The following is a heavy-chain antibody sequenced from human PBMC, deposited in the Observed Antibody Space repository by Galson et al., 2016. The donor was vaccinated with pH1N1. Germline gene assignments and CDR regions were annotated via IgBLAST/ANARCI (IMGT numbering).Heavy chain of an antibody. CDR1: GYTFTSYA. V-gene: IGHV7-4-1*02. D-gene: IGHD3-9*01. J-gene: IGHJ4*02. CDR3: ASPRPLLRYFDWLLPGGRDY. CDR2: INTNTGNP. Sequence: SVKVSCKASGYTFTSYAMNWVRQAPGQGLEWMGWINTNTGNPTYAQGFTGRFVFSLDTSDSTTYLHISSLKAEDTAVYYCASPRPLLRYFDWLLPGGRDYWGQGTLVTVSS.